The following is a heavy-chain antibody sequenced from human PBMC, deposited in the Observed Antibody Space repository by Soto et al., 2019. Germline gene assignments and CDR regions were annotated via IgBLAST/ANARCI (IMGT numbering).Heavy chain of an antibody. V-gene: IGHV3-13*05. CDR3: WRAYLGKRPRRADYYYAMDV. J-gene: IGHJ6*02. D-gene: IGHD3-10*01. Sequence: GGSLRLSCAASGFSFSDYDFHLFRQVPVEGLEWVSALGGDDDPCYLAAVKGRFFVSWNNAHKSSYPQLNNLRVGDKAGYYCWRAYLGKRPRRADYYYAMDVWGRGTTVTVSS. CDR1: GFSFSDYD. CDR2: LGGDDDP.